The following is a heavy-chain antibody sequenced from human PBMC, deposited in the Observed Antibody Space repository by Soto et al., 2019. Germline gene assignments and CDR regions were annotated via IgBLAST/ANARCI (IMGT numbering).Heavy chain of an antibody. D-gene: IGHD2-15*01. CDR1: GGTFIRYA. CDR2: VIPTVGTA. J-gene: IGHJ6*02. CDR3: TRALDIVVVVAGRGYYQGMDV. Sequence: QVQLVQSGAEAKKPGSSMKVSCNASGGTFIRYAISWVRQAPGQGLEWRGGVIPTVGTANYAKTFQGRVTITADETTTTAYMEPRTLTSEDRTGYYCTRALDIVVVVAGRGYYQGMDVWAQGTTVTVSS. V-gene: IGHV1-69*01.